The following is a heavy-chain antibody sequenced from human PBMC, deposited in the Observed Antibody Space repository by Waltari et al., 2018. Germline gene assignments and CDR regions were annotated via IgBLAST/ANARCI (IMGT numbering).Heavy chain of an antibody. Sequence: QVQLQESGPGLVKPSETLSLTCTVSGGSISSYYWSWIRQPPGKGLEWIGYIYYSGSTNSNPSLKSRVSISVDTSKNQFSLKLSSVTAAYTAVYYCARGSSSSFDYWGQGTLVTVSS. CDR3: ARGSSSSFDY. J-gene: IGHJ4*02. V-gene: IGHV4-59*01. CDR2: IYYSGST. CDR1: GGSISSYY. D-gene: IGHD6-6*01.